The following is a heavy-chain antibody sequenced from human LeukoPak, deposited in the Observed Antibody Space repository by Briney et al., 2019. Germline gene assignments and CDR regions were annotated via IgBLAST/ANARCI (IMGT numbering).Heavy chain of an antibody. Sequence: GGSLRLSCAASGFTFSSYSMNWVRQAPGKGLEWVSYISSSGSTIYYADSVKGRFTISRDNAKNSLYLQMNSLRAEDTAVYYCARERSGSYFDYWGQGTLVTVSS. CDR2: ISSSGSTI. V-gene: IGHV3-48*04. J-gene: IGHJ4*02. D-gene: IGHD3-10*01. CDR3: ARERSGSYFDY. CDR1: GFTFSSYS.